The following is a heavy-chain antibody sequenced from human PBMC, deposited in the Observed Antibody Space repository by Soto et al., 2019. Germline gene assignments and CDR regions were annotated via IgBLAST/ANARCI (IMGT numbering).Heavy chain of an antibody. Sequence: QVQLQESGPGLVRPSQTLSLTCTVSGGSINSGDSYWNWIRQHPEKGLEWIGYINYRGSTFYNPSRKSRIIISVDTSKNQFSLSLSSVTAADTAVSYCARDAPGVAPYWGQGTLVTVSS. V-gene: IGHV4-31*03. CDR1: GGSINSGDSY. CDR2: INYRGST. CDR3: ARDAPGVAPY. J-gene: IGHJ4*02. D-gene: IGHD2-15*01.